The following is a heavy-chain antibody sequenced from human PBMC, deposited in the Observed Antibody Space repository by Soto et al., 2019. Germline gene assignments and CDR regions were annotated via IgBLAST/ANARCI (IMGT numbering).Heavy chain of an antibody. CDR1: GGTFSTYA. CDR3: ASGIQLWLRRINNGYSG. D-gene: IGHD5-18*01. J-gene: IGHJ4*02. CDR2: IIPMCGTA. V-gene: IGHV1-69*12. Sequence: QVQLVQSGAEVKKPESSVKVSCKAPGGTFSTYAISWVRQAPGQGLEWMGGIIPMCGTANYAQRFQDRVTITAAESTNTVYMELSSLRSEDTAVYFCASGIQLWLRRINNGYSGWGQGTLVTVSS.